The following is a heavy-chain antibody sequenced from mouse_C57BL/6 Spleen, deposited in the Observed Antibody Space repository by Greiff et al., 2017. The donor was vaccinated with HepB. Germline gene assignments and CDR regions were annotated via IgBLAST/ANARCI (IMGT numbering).Heavy chain of an antibody. CDR3: TGGDYDGASFDV. Sequence: VHVKQSGTVLARPGASVKMSCKTSGYTFTSYWMHWVKQRPGQGLEWIGAIYPGNSDTSYNQKFKGKAKLTAVTSASTAYMELSSLTNEDSAVYYCTGGDYDGASFDVWGTGTTVTVSS. D-gene: IGHD2-4*01. J-gene: IGHJ1*03. V-gene: IGHV1-5*01. CDR2: IYPGNSDT. CDR1: GYTFTSYW.